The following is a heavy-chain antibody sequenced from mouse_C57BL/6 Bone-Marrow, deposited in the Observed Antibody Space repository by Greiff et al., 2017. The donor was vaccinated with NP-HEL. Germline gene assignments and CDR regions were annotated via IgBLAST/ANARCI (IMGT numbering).Heavy chain of an antibody. J-gene: IGHJ3*01. CDR3: AREYYYGTPFAY. CDR1: GFTFSSYA. V-gene: IGHV5-4*01. Sequence: EVKLEESGGGLVKPGGSLKLSCAASGFTFSSYAMSWVRQTPEKRLEWVATISDGGSYTYYPDTVKGRFTISRDNAKNNLYLQMSHLKSEDTAMYYCAREYYYGTPFAYWGQGTLVTVSA. D-gene: IGHD1-1*01. CDR2: ISDGGSYT.